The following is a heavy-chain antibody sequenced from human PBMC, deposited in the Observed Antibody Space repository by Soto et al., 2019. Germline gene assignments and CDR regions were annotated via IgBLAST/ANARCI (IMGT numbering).Heavy chain of an antibody. CDR3: ANVPIGYYLDY. J-gene: IGHJ4*02. Sequence: HPGGSLRLSCAASGFTFSSYSMNWVRQAPGKGLEWVSYISSSSSTIYYADSVKGRFTISRDNAKNSLYLQMNSLRAEDTAVYYCANVPIGYYLDYWGQGTLVTVSS. CDR2: ISSSSSTI. D-gene: IGHD3-22*01. V-gene: IGHV3-48*01. CDR1: GFTFSSYS.